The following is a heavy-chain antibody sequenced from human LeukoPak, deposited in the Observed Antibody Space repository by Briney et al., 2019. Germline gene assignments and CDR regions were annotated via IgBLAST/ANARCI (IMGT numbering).Heavy chain of an antibody. Sequence: SETLSLTCTVSGGSISSYYWSWIRQPPGKGLEWIGYIYYSGSTNYNPSLKSRVTISVDTSKNQFSLKLSSVTAADTAVHYCARDGPSHGYGSDYWGQGTLVTVSS. CDR2: IYYSGST. J-gene: IGHJ4*02. D-gene: IGHD5-18*01. V-gene: IGHV4-59*01. CDR3: ARDGPSHGYGSDY. CDR1: GGSISSYY.